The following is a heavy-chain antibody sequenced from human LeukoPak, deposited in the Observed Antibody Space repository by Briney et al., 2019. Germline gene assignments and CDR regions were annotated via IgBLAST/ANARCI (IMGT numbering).Heavy chain of an antibody. CDR1: GYTFTSYD. CDR2: MNPNSGNT. Sequence: ASVKVSCKASGYTFTSYDINWVRQATGQGLEWMGWMNPNSGNTGYAQKFQGRVTMTRNTSISTAYMELSSLRSDDTAVYYCARDRDFWSEGGYWGQGTLVTVSS. V-gene: IGHV1-8*01. CDR3: ARDRDFWSEGGY. J-gene: IGHJ4*02. D-gene: IGHD3-3*01.